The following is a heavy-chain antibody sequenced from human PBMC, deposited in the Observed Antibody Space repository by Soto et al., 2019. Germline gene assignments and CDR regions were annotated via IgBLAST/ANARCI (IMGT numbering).Heavy chain of an antibody. CDR3: ARESRDFFLWFDP. CDR1: GYIFSKYA. Sequence: QVQLVQSGGEVKKPGASVKVSCKASGYIFSKYAIHWVRQVPGHKLEWMGWLNVGTGNTKYSQKFQGRVTITRDTSATTAYMELHSLTSEDTAVDDCARESRDFFLWFDPWGQGTLVTVSS. V-gene: IGHV1-3*01. CDR2: LNVGTGNT. J-gene: IGHJ5*02.